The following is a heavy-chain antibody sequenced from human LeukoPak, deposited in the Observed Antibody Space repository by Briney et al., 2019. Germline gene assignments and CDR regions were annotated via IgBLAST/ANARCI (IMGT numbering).Heavy chain of an antibody. D-gene: IGHD3-22*01. CDR3: ARLQTPPYYYDPLGAFDI. V-gene: IGHV4-59*08. J-gene: IGHJ3*02. Sequence: SETLSLTCTVSGGSISSYYWSWIRQPPGKGLEWIGYIYYSGSTNYNPSLKSRVTIPVDTSKNQFSLKLSSVTAADTAVYYCARLQTPPYYYDPLGAFDIWGQGTMVTVSS. CDR1: GGSISSYY. CDR2: IYYSGST.